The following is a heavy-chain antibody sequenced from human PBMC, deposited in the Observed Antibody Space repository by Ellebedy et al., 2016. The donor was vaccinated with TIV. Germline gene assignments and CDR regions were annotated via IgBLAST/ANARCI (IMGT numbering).Heavy chain of an antibody. J-gene: IGHJ6*02. D-gene: IGHD5-12*01. V-gene: IGHV3-7*03. CDR3: ARDGAYGDYSPGYYGMDV. CDR2: INQDGSRM. Sequence: GGSLRLSCAASGFTFTSYWMSWVRQAPGKGLEWVANINQDGSRMYYVDSVKGRFTISSDNAKNSVFLRMNTLRVEATAVYHCARDGAYGDYSPGYYGMDVWGQGTTVTVSS. CDR1: GFTFTSYW.